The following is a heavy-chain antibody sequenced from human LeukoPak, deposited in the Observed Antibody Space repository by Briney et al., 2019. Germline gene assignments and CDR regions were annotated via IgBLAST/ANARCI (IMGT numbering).Heavy chain of an antibody. J-gene: IGHJ4*02. CDR3: TADLGIGF. CDR2: IISSSSAI. D-gene: IGHD7-27*01. CDR1: GFTFSSYG. Sequence: PGGSLRLSCAASGFTFSSYGMHWVRQPPGKGLEWVSYIISSSSAIYYADSVKGRFTISRDNAKNSLYLQMNSLRAEDTAVYYCTADLGIGFWGQGTLVTVSS. V-gene: IGHV3-48*04.